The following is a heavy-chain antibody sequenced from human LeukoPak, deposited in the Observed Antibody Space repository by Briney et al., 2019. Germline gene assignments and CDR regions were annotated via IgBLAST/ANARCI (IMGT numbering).Heavy chain of an antibody. CDR3: ARVRGLGWPSYWYFDL. Sequence: PSETLSLTCAVYGGSFSGYYWSWIRQPPGKGLEWIGEINHSGSTNYNPSLKSRVTISVDTSKNQFSLKLSSVTAADTAVCYCARVRGLGWPSYWYFDLWGRGTLVTVSS. J-gene: IGHJ2*01. V-gene: IGHV4-34*01. CDR2: INHSGST. CDR1: GGSFSGYY. D-gene: IGHD6-19*01.